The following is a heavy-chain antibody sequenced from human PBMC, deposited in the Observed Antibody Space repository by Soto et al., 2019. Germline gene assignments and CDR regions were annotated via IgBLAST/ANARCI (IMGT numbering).Heavy chain of an antibody. CDR2: IIPIFGTA. Sequence: SVKVSCKASGGTFSSYAISWVRQAPGQGLEWMGGIIPIFGTANYAQKFQGRVTITADESTSTAYMELSSLRSEDTAVYYCARVASVGATEIHYWGQGTLVTVSS. CDR1: GGTFSSYA. J-gene: IGHJ4*02. D-gene: IGHD1-26*01. CDR3: ARVASVGATEIHY. V-gene: IGHV1-69*13.